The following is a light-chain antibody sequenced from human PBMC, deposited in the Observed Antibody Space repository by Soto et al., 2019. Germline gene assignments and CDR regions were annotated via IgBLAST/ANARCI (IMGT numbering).Light chain of an antibody. Sequence: IPLTQYTVTQSYSLRDIATVCCRPSQRVSSSYLAWYQQKPGQAPRLLIYDASTRATGIPDRFSGSGSGTDFTLTFSRLEPEDFAVYYCQQCGDSPATFGPGTKVDIK. CDR3: QQCGDSPAT. V-gene: IGKV3-20*01. CDR2: DAS. CDR1: QRVSSSY. J-gene: IGKJ3*01.